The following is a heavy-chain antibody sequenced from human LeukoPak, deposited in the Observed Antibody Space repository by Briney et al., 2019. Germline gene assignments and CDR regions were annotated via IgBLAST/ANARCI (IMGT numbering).Heavy chain of an antibody. CDR1: GFTFSNYG. J-gene: IGHJ4*02. CDR2: ITSSGGST. D-gene: IGHD5-12*01. V-gene: IGHV3-23*01. Sequence: GGSLRLSCAVSGFTFSNYGMSWVRQAPGKGLEWVSSITSSGGSTYYAESVKGRFTISRDSSQKTLHLQMSDLKSDDAAIYYCARGWLVSFDSWGQGTLVAVSS. CDR3: ARGWLVSFDS.